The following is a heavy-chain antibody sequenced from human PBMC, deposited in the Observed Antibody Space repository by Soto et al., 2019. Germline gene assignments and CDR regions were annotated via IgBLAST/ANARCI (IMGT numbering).Heavy chain of an antibody. CDR3: ARGYCSSTSCYFDLDAFDI. CDR2: ISSSSSTI. CDR1: GFTFSSYS. J-gene: IGHJ3*02. V-gene: IGHV3-48*01. Sequence: GGSLRLSCAASGFTFSSYSMNWVRQAPGKGLEWVSYISSSSSTIYYADSVKGRFTISRDNAKNSLYLQMNSLRAEDTAVYYCARGYCSSTSCYFDLDAFDIWGQGTMVTVSS. D-gene: IGHD2-2*01.